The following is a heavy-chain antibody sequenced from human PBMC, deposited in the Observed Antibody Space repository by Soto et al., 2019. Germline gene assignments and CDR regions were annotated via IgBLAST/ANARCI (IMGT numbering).Heavy chain of an antibody. CDR1: GFTFSSYG. CDR2: ISYDGSNK. D-gene: IGHD3-22*01. V-gene: IGHV3-30*18. J-gene: IGHJ4*02. Sequence: QVQLVESGGGVVQPGRSLRLSCAASGFTFSSYGMHWVRQAPGKGLEWVAVISYDGSNKYYADSVKGRFTISRDNSKNTLYLQMNSLRAEDTAVYYCANDYYDSSGYYPIFYFDYWGQGTLVTVS. CDR3: ANDYYDSSGYYPIFYFDY.